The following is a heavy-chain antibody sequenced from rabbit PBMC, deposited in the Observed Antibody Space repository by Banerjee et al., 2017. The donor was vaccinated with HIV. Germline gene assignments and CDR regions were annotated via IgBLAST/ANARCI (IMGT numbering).Heavy chain of an antibody. V-gene: IGHV1S40*01. J-gene: IGHJ6*01. Sequence: QSLEESGGDLVKPGASLTLTCTASGFSFSSNAMCWVRQAPGKGLEWIACINSDSGSTHYAGWAKGRFTISKTSSTTVTLQMTSLTAADMATYWCETGYDYAWDLWGPGTLVTVS. CDR3: ETGYDYAWDL. CDR2: INSDSGST. D-gene: IGHD6-1*01. CDR1: GFSFSSNA.